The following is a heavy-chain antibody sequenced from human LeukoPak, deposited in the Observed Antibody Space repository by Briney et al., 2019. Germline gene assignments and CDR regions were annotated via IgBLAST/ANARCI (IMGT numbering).Heavy chain of an antibody. CDR2: INHSGST. CDR1: GGSFSGYY. V-gene: IGHV4-34*01. J-gene: IGHJ4*02. Sequence: PSETLSLTCAVYGGSFSGYYWSWIRQPPGKGLEWIGEINHSGSTNYNPSLKSRVTISVDTSKNQFSLKLSSVTAADTAVYYCARQGYCSGGSCYSKYYFDYWGQGTLVTVSS. CDR3: ARQGYCSGGSCYSKYYFDY. D-gene: IGHD2-15*01.